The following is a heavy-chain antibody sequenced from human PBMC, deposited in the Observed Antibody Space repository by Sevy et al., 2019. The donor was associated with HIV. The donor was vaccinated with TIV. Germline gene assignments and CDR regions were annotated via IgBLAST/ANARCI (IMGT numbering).Heavy chain of an antibody. CDR2: FDPEDAET. Sequence: ASVKVSCKVSGSTLSQMAMHWVRQATGKGLEWMATFDPEDAETIYTQKLQGRVTMTEDTSRDTAYRELSNLRSEDTAVYYCATTKDYYESSGEPFDYWGQGTLVTVSS. CDR1: GSTLSQMA. J-gene: IGHJ4*02. D-gene: IGHD3-22*01. V-gene: IGHV1-24*01. CDR3: ATTKDYYESSGEPFDY.